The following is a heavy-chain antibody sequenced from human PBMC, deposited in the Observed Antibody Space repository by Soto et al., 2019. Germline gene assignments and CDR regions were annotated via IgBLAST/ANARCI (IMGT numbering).Heavy chain of an antibody. J-gene: IGHJ6*03. CDR2: MNPNSGNT. D-gene: IGHD3-3*01. Sequence: ASVKVSCKASGYTFTSYYMHWVRQAPGQGLEWMGWMNPNSGNTGYAQKFQGRVTMTRNTSISTAYMELSSLRSEDTAVYYCARGLKIRFLGGGYMDVWGKGTTVTVSS. V-gene: IGHV1-8*02. CDR3: ARGLKIRFLGGGYMDV. CDR1: GYTFTSYY.